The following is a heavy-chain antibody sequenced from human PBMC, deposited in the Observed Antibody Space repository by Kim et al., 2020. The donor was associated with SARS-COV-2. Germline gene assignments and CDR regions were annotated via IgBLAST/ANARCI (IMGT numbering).Heavy chain of an antibody. D-gene: IGHD5-18*01. J-gene: IGHJ6*02. CDR3: ARHRNSYGRSGMDC. CDR2: IYYSGTT. CDR1: GDSLSGSTHY. V-gene: IGHV4-39*01. Sequence: SETLSLTCTVSGDSLSGSTHYWGWVRQPPGMGLEWIGCIYYSGTTYYNPSLKSRVTISVDTSRNQVSLKLSTVTAADTAVYYCARHRNSYGRSGMDCWGPGTPVTVSS.